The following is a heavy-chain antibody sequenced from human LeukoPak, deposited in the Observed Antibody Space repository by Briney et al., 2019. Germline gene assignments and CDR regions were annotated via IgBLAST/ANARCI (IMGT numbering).Heavy chain of an antibody. V-gene: IGHV4-34*01. CDR1: GGSISSGGYY. CDR2: INHSGST. D-gene: IGHD2-15*01. J-gene: IGHJ6*03. Sequence: TSETLSLTCAVSGGSISSGGYYWSWIRQPPGKGLEWIGEINHSGSTNYNPSLKSRVTISVDTSKNQFSLKLSSVTAADTAVYYCARGKLLLYYYYYYMDVWGKGTTVTISS. CDR3: ARGKLLLYYYYYYMDV.